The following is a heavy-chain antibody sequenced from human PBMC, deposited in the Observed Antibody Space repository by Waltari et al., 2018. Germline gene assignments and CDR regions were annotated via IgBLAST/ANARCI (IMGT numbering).Heavy chain of an antibody. D-gene: IGHD3-16*02. J-gene: IGHJ5*02. CDR2: IYHSGST. CDR3: ASRPDIWGSYRAGFDP. Sequence: QVQLQESGPGLVKPSETLSLTCAVSGYSISSGYYWGWTRHHPGKGLEWIGSIYHSGSTYYNPSLKSRVTISVDTSKNQFSLKLSSVTAADTAVYYCASRPDIWGSYRAGFDPWGQGTLVTVSS. CDR1: GYSISSGYY. V-gene: IGHV4-38-2*01.